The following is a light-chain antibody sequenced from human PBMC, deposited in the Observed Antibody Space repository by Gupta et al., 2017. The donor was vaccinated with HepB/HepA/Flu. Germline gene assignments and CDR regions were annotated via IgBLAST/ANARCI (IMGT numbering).Light chain of an antibody. J-gene: IGLJ3*02. Sequence: QLVLTQSHSASSSLGASVQLTCTLSTGPSRYAIAWPQQQQEKGPRYLMSINSDGSNSKGDGIPDRFSGSNSGAERDLTISSLQDEDEDDYYCQTWGTGIVVFGGGTKLTVL. V-gene: IGLV4-69*01. CDR3: QTWGTGIVV. CDR1: TGPSRYA. CDR2: INSDGSN.